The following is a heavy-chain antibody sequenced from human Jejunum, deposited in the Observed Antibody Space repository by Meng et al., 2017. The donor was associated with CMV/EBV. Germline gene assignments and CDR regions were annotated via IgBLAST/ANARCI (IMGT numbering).Heavy chain of an antibody. J-gene: IGHJ4*02. CDR1: GYTFTGYY. CDR3: AISSSGFDFWTDH. Sequence: SCKASGYTFTGYYMHWVRQAPGQGPEWMGWINPISGDTTYAQQFQGRVTLTRDTSISTAYMELGRLKSDDTAVYYCAISSSGFDFWTDHWGQGTLVTVSS. D-gene: IGHD5-12*01. V-gene: IGHV1-2*02. CDR2: INPISGDT.